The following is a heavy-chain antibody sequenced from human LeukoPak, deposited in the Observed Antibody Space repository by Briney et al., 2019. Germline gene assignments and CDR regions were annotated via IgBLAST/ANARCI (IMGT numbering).Heavy chain of an antibody. D-gene: IGHD1-26*01. Sequence: PGGSLRLSCAASGFTFSSYGMHWVRQAPGKGLEWVAVISYDGSNKYYADSVKGRFTISRDNSKNTLYLQMNSLRAEDTAVYYCAKDRENSGSYYLDYWGQGTLVTVSS. J-gene: IGHJ4*02. CDR1: GFTFSSYG. CDR3: AKDRENSGSYYLDY. CDR2: ISYDGSNK. V-gene: IGHV3-30*18.